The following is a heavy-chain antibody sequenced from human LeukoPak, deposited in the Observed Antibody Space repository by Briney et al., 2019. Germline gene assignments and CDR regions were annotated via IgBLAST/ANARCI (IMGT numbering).Heavy chain of an antibody. CDR3: ARYWSSWSADF. V-gene: IGHV3-48*01. Sequence: GGSLRLSCAASGFTFSSYTMNWLRQAPGKGLECVSYINSRGSTISYADSVKGRFTVSRDNAKNSLYLQMNSLRAEDTAVYYCARYWSSWSADFWGQGTLVTVSS. CDR1: GFTFSSYT. D-gene: IGHD6-13*01. CDR2: INSRGSTI. J-gene: IGHJ4*02.